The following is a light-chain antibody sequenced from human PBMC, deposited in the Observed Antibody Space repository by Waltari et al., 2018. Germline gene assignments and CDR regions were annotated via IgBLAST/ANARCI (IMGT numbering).Light chain of an antibody. CDR2: GAS. J-gene: IGKJ2*01. V-gene: IGKV3-15*01. CDR1: QSVSRN. Sequence: EIVMTHSPATLSVSPGASATLSCRASQSVSRNLAWYQQKPGQAPRLLIFGASTRATGIPDRFSGNGSGTDFTLTISSLQSEDFAVYYCQQYDNWPPYTFGQGTKLEIK. CDR3: QQYDNWPPYT.